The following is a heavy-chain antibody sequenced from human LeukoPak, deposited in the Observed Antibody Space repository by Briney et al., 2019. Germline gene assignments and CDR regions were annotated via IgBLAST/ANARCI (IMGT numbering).Heavy chain of an antibody. CDR3: AKDRVGGNNWFDP. Sequence: GGSLRLSCAASGFTFSSYWMHWVRQAPGKGLVWVSRINSDGSSTSYADSVKGRFTISRDNAKNTLYLQMNSLRAEDTAVYYCAKDRVGGNNWFDPWGQGTLVTVSS. V-gene: IGHV3-74*01. J-gene: IGHJ5*02. CDR1: GFTFSSYW. CDR2: INSDGSST. D-gene: IGHD1-26*01.